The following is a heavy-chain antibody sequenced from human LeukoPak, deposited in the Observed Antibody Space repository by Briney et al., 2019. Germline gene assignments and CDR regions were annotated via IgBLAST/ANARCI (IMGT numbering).Heavy chain of an antibody. CDR3: ARLGSTFDV. CDR2: IFYSGGS. CDR1: GGSISSYY. Sequence: PSETLSLTCTVSGGSISSYYGTWIRQPPGKGLEWIGYIFYSGGSNYNPSLKSRVTISVDTSKNHFSLKLSSVTAADTAVYYCARLGSTFDVWGQGTMVTVSS. J-gene: IGHJ3*01. V-gene: IGHV4-59*08. D-gene: IGHD2-2*01.